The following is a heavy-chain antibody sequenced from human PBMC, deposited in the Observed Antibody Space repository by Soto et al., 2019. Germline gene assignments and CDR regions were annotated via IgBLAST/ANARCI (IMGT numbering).Heavy chain of an antibody. CDR1: CGSIGSGDYY. CDR2: IYYSGST. Sequence: SGTLSLTCSFSCGSIGSGDYYWSWIRQPPGKGLEWIGYIYYSGSTYYNPSLKSRVTISIDTSKNQFSLKLSSVTAADTAVYYCARGAYYYDSSGQYYFDYWGQGTLVTVSS. D-gene: IGHD3-22*01. V-gene: IGHV4-30-4*01. J-gene: IGHJ4*02. CDR3: ARGAYYYDSSGQYYFDY.